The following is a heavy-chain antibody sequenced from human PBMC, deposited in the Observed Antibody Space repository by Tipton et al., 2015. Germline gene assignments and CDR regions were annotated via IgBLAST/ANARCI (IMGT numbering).Heavy chain of an antibody. D-gene: IGHD6-13*01. CDR2: IYYSGST. J-gene: IGHJ6*02. V-gene: IGHV4-59*08. Sequence: TLSLTCTVSGGSISSYYWSWIRQPPGKGLEWIGYIYYSGSTNYNPSLKSRVTISVDTSKNQFSLKLSSVTAADTAVYYCARYSSRGSRYYHGMDVWGQGTTVTVSS. CDR1: GGSISSYY. CDR3: ARYSSRGSRYYHGMDV.